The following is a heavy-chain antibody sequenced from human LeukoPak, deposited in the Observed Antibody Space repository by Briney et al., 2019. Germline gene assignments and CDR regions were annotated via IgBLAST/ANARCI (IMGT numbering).Heavy chain of an antibody. J-gene: IGHJ3*02. CDR2: IYYSGST. Sequence: SETLSLTCTVSGGSVSSGSYYWSWIRQPPGKGLEWIGYIYYSGSTNYNPSLKSRVTISVDTSKIQFSLKLSSVTAADTAVYYCARVANLFDAFDIWGQGTMVTVSS. D-gene: IGHD1-1*01. V-gene: IGHV4-61*01. CDR3: ARVANLFDAFDI. CDR1: GGSVSSGSYY.